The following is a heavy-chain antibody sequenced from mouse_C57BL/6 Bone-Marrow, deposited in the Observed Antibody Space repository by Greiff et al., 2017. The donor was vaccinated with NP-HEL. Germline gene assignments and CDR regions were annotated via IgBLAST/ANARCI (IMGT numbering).Heavy chain of an antibody. V-gene: IGHV3-1*01. CDR2: ISYSGST. CDR3: ASEPELGPGVRFAY. Sequence: EVQLQQSGPGMVKPSQSLSLTCTVTGYSITSGYDWHWIRHFPGNKLEWMGYISYSGSTNYNPSLKSRISITHDTSKNHFFLKLNSVTTEDTSTYYCASEPELGPGVRFAYWGQGTLVTVSA. J-gene: IGHJ3*01. CDR1: GYSITSGYD. D-gene: IGHD4-1*01.